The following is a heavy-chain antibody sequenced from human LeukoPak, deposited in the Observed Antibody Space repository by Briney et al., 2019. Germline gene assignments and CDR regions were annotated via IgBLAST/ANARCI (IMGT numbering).Heavy chain of an antibody. CDR2: ISGGGIST. J-gene: IGHJ6*02. CDR3: AKVPNYDFWSGYNYYGMDV. V-gene: IGHV3-23*01. Sequence: GGSLRLSCAASGSTFSTYAMSWVRQAPGKGLEWVSAISGGGISTYYADSVKGRFTISRDNSKNTLYLQMNSLRVEDTAVYYCAKVPNYDFWSGYNYYGMDVWGQGTTVTVSS. CDR1: GSTFSTYA. D-gene: IGHD3-3*01.